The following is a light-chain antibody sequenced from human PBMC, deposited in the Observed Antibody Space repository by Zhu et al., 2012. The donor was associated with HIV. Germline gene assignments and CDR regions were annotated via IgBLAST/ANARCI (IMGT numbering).Light chain of an antibody. CDR3: QQYAKLPLT. Sequence: EVVLTQSPGTLSLSPGERATLSCRASQSISNNYLGWYQQKPGQAPRLLIYAASIRATGIPDRFSGSGSGTDFTLTITRLEPEDFAVYYCQQYAKLPLTFGPWDPKSDIK. J-gene: IGKJ3*01. V-gene: IGKV3-20*01. CDR2: AAS. CDR1: QSISNNY.